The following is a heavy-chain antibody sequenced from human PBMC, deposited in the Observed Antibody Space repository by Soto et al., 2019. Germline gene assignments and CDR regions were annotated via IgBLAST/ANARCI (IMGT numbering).Heavy chain of an antibody. J-gene: IGHJ3*02. D-gene: IGHD3-3*01. Sequence: SVKVSCKASGGTFSSYAISWVRQAPGQGLEWMGGIIPIFGTANYAQKFQGRVTITADESTSTAYMELSSLGSEDTAVYYCARVRVVLRFLEWFPAHAFDIWGQGTMVTVS. CDR2: IIPIFGTA. V-gene: IGHV1-69*13. CDR1: GGTFSSYA. CDR3: ARVRVVLRFLEWFPAHAFDI.